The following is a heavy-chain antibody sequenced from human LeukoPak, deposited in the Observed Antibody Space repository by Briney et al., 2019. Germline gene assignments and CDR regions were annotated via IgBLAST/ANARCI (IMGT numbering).Heavy chain of an antibody. CDR3: ARVLLYGNAFDI. D-gene: IGHD1-26*01. Sequence: PSETLSLTCTVSGGSISSYYWSWIRQPPGKGLEWIGYIYYSGSTNYNPSFKSRVTISVDTSKNQFSLKLSSVTAADTAVYYCARVLLYGNAFDIWGQGTMVTVSS. V-gene: IGHV4-59*01. CDR2: IYYSGST. J-gene: IGHJ3*02. CDR1: GGSISSYY.